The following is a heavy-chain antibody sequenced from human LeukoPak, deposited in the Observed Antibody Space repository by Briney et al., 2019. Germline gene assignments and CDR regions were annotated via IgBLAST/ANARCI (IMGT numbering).Heavy chain of an antibody. Sequence: ALVKVSCKASGYTFTGYYMHWVRQALGQGLEWMGWINPNSGGTNYAQKFQGRVTMTRDTSISTAYMELSRLRSDDTAVYYCARDWGYSGSYPEYWGQGTLVTVSS. V-gene: IGHV1-2*02. CDR1: GYTFTGYY. CDR3: ARDWGYSGSYPEY. CDR2: INPNSGGT. D-gene: IGHD1-26*01. J-gene: IGHJ4*02.